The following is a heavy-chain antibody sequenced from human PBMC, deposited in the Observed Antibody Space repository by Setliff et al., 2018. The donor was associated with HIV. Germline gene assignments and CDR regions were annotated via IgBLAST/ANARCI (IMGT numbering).Heavy chain of an antibody. Sequence: SETLSLTCAVYGGSFSGYYWSWIRQPPGKGLEWIGSIYHSGSTYYNPSLKSRVTISVDTSKNQFSLKLSPVTAADTAVYYCAGITMVRGVPYGMDVWGQGTTVTVSS. CDR1: GGSFSGYY. J-gene: IGHJ6*02. CDR2: IYHSGST. D-gene: IGHD3-10*01. CDR3: AGITMVRGVPYGMDV. V-gene: IGHV4-34*01.